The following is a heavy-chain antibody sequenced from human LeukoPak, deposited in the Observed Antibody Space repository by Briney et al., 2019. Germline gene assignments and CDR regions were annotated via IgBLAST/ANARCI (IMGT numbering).Heavy chain of an antibody. Sequence: SVKVSCKASGGTFSSCAINWVRQTPGQGLEWMRGIIPIFGTANYAQKFQGRVTITADESTSTAYMELSSLRSEDTAVYYCALQPRYFDWFLVWGQGTLVTVSS. CDR3: ALQPRYFDWFLV. D-gene: IGHD3-9*01. CDR1: GGTFSSCA. V-gene: IGHV1-69*01. CDR2: IIPIFGTA. J-gene: IGHJ4*02.